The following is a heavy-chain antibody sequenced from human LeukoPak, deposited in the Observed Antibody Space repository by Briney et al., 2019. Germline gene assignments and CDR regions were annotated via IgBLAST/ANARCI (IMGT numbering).Heavy chain of an antibody. V-gene: IGHV4-4*07. CDR3: VRAEGGGYARC. CDR1: GASISNYY. CDR2: MYNSGST. J-gene: IGHJ4*02. Sequence: SETLSLTCTVSGASISNYYWSWIRQPAGKGLEWIGRMYNSGSTIYNPSLQSRVTMSLDTSSNHFSLNLISVTAADTAVYYCVRAEGGGYARCWGQGTLVTVSS. D-gene: IGHD5-12*01.